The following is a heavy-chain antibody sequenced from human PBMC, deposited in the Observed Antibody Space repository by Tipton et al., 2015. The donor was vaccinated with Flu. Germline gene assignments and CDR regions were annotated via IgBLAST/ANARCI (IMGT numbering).Heavy chain of an antibody. D-gene: IGHD2-15*01. CDR3: ARDTFRYCSGASCLSYYYYYGMDV. V-gene: IGHV4-59*01. CDR2: IYSSART. J-gene: IGHJ6*02. Sequence: LRLSCTVSGGSISSFYWSWLRQPPGKGLEWIGYIYSSARTNYNSSLESRVTISVDTSKNQFSLNLSTVTAADTAVYYCARDTFRYCSGASCLSYYYYYGMDVWGQVTTVTVSS. CDR1: GGSISSFY.